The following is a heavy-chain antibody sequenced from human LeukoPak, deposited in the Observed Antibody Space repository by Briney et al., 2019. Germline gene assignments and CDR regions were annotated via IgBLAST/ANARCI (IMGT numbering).Heavy chain of an antibody. CDR1: GYSFTSYW. J-gene: IGHJ3*02. CDR2: IYPGDSDT. CDR3: ARSRRYNWNDVMAFDI. V-gene: IGHV5-51*01. Sequence: GESLKISXKGSGYSFTSYWIGWVRQMPGKGLEWMGIIYPGDSDTRYSPSFQGQVTISADKSISTAYLQWSSLKASDTAMYYCARSRRYNWNDVMAFDIWGQGTMVTVSS. D-gene: IGHD1-20*01.